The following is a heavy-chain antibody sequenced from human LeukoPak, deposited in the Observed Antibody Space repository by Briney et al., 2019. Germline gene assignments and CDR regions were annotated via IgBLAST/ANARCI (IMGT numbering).Heavy chain of an antibody. V-gene: IGHV3-30-3*01. CDR1: GFTFSSYA. CDR2: ISYDGSNK. J-gene: IGHJ4*02. Sequence: PGGSLRLSCAASGFTFSSYAMHWVRQAPGKGLEWVAVISYDGSNKYYADSVKGRFTISRDNSKNTLYLQMNSLRAEDTAVYYCARDYNDSSGYYGNFDYWGQGTLDTVSS. CDR3: ARDYNDSSGYYGNFDY. D-gene: IGHD3-22*01.